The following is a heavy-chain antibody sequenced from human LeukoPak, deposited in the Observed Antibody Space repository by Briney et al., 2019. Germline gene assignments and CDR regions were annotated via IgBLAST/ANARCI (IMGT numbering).Heavy chain of an antibody. Sequence: GGTLRLSCAASGFTFSSHGMSWVRQAPGKGLEWVSTISGSGDNTYYADSVKGRFTISRDNSKNTLYLQMNSLRAEDTAVYYCARVTYGSGTYGAFDYWGQGTLVTFSS. D-gene: IGHD3-10*01. CDR3: ARVTYGSGTYGAFDY. CDR2: ISGSGDNT. V-gene: IGHV3-23*01. CDR1: GFTFSSHG. J-gene: IGHJ4*02.